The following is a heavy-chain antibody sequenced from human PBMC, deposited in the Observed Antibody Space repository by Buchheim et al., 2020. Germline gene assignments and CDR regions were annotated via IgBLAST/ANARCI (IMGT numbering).Heavy chain of an antibody. J-gene: IGHJ6*02. D-gene: IGHD2-2*01. CDR1: GYSFTSYW. CDR3: ARRPGYCSSTSCSPYGMDV. V-gene: IGHV5-10-1*03. Sequence: EVQLVQSGAEVKKPGESLRISCKGSGYSFTSYWISWVRQMPGKGLEWMGRIDPSDSYTNYSPSFQGHVTISADKSISTAYPQWSSLKASDTAMYYCARRPGYCSSTSCSPYGMDVWGQGTT. CDR2: IDPSDSYT.